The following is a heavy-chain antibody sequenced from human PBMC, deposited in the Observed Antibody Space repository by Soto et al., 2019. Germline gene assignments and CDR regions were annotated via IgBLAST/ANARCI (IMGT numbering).Heavy chain of an antibody. CDR2: IYHNGSI. D-gene: IGHD3-10*01. V-gene: IGHV4-34*01. J-gene: IGHJ6*02. Sequence: QVHLQQWGAGLLKPSETLSLTCAVNGGSFRGYYWTWIRQPPGRGLEWIGDIYHNGSINNNPSLKSRLSISIDTSKNQFSLNLSSVTAADTAVYFCARGGAHAASGSGRSQFGYGMDVWGQGTTVTVSS. CDR3: ARGGAHAASGSGRSQFGYGMDV. CDR1: GGSFRGYY.